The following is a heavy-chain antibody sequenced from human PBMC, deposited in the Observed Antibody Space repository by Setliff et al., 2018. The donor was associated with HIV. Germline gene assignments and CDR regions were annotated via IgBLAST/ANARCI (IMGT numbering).Heavy chain of an antibody. CDR1: GFAVSNNY. CDR3: AKGVKYLGP. Sequence: PGGSLRLSCAASGFAVSNNYLTWVRQAPGKGLEWVAVMNSDGTTYYGDSVQGRFTISRDNSINIVYLHMNSLIAEDTAVYYCAKGVKYLGPWGQGTLVTVSS. J-gene: IGHJ5*02. V-gene: IGHV3-53*01. CDR2: MNSDGTT. D-gene: IGHD2-2*02.